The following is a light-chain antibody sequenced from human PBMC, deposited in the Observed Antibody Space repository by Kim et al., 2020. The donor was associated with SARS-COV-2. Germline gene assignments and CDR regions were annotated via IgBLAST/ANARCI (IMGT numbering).Light chain of an antibody. CDR3: LQHNGHPRT. J-gene: IGKJ1*01. CDR1: QGIRSD. V-gene: IGKV1-17*01. Sequence: ASVGDRVTITCRASQGIRSDLNLYQQKPGKAPKRLIYAASTLQSGVPPRFSGSGSGTEFTLTISSLQPEDFATYYCLQHNGHPRTFGQGTKVDIK. CDR2: AAS.